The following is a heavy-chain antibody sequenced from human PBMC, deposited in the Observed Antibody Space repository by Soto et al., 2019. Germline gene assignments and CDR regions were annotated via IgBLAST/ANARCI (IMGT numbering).Heavy chain of an antibody. V-gene: IGHV1-69*12. CDR1: GGTFSSYA. D-gene: IGHD3-16*01. CDR2: IIPIFGTA. CDR3: ARDKAHDFTWSFDI. J-gene: IGHJ3*02. Sequence: QVQLVQSGAEVKKPGSSVKVSCKASGGTFSSYAISWVRQAPGQGLEWMGGIIPIFGTANYAQKFQGRVTLAADESKSTAYMELSSLRSEDTAGYYCARDKAHDFTWSFDIWGQGTMVTVSS.